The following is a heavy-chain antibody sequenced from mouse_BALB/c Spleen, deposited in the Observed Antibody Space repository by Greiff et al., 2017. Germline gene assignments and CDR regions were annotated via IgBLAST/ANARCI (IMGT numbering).Heavy chain of an antibody. D-gene: IGHD1-1*01. CDR3: ARGDYYGSSPWWFAY. CDR1: GYTFTSYW. Sequence: DLVKPGASVKLSCKASGYTFTSYWINWIKQRPGQGLEWIGRIAPGSGSTYYNEMFKGKATLTVDTSSSTAYIQLSSLSSEDSDVYFCARGDYYGSSPWWFAYWGQGTLVTVSA. CDR2: IAPGSGST. J-gene: IGHJ3*01. V-gene: IGHV1S41*01.